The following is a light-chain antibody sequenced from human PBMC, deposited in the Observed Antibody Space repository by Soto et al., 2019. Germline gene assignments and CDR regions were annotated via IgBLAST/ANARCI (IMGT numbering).Light chain of an antibody. CDR1: QSVSRD. CDR2: ATS. J-gene: IGKJ4*01. CDR3: QPSYSTPLT. V-gene: IGKV1-39*01. Sequence: DIQMTQSPSSLSASVGDRVTITCRASQSVSRDLNWYQHKPGKAPELLIYATSNLQSEVPSRFSGSGSGPNFTLTVSSLQPEDFATYYCQPSYSTPLTFGGGTRVEIK.